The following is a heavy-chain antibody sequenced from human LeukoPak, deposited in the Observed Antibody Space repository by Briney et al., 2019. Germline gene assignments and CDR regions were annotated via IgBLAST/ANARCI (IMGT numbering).Heavy chain of an antibody. V-gene: IGHV4-4*07. CDR1: GDSISSYY. J-gene: IGHJ3*02. CDR3: ARDRPEFVEVLQAYLAVFDI. CDR2: IYTSGTT. Sequence: SETLSLTCTVSGDSISSYYWTWIRQPAGKGLEWIGRIYTSGTTNYNPSLKSRVSMSVDTSKNQFSLKLNSVTAADTAVYYCARDRPEFVEVLQAYLAVFDIGGQGKMATVS. D-gene: IGHD2/OR15-2a*01.